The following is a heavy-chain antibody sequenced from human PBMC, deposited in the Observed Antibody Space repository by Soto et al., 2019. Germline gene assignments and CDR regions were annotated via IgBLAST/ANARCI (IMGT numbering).Heavy chain of an antibody. CDR1: GGSLGTYY. D-gene: IGHD2-15*01. V-gene: IGHV4-59*01. CDR2: INYSGSA. CDR3: ARGSKHCTGGSCYPGGFDP. Sequence: QVQLQESGPGLVKPSETLSLTCTVSGGSLGTYYWSWIRQPPGKGREWIGYINYSGSATYNPSLPSLKSRVTISLDTSKYQFPLKVSSVTEADTAVYFCARGSKHCTGGSCYPGGFDPWGQGTLVTGSS. J-gene: IGHJ5*02.